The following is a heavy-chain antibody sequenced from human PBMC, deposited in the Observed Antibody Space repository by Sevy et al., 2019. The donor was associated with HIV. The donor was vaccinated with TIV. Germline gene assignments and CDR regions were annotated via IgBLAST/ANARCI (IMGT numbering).Heavy chain of an antibody. CDR2: LSFGCGEI. J-gene: IGHJ4*02. V-gene: IGHV3-23*01. D-gene: IGHD2-8*01. CDR1: GFTFSKYS. Sequence: GGSLRLSCAASGFTFSKYSMSWVRQPPGKGLEWVSTLSFGCGEINYADYVKGRFTISRDNSKSSVYLQMNNLRPEDTAVYYCAREGCTKPHDYWGQGPLVTVSS. CDR3: AREGCTKPHDY.